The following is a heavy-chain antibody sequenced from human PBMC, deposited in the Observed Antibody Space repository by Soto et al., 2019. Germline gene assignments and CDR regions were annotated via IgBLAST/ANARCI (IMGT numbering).Heavy chain of an antibody. J-gene: IGHJ4*02. CDR1: GYTFTGYY. Sequence: ASVKVSCKASGYTFTGYYMHWVRQAPGQGLEWMGWINPNSGGTNYAQKFQGWVTMTRDTSISTAYMGLSRLRSDDTAVYYCAGGGSTTVTLTHNYYDSSGYPYYFDYWGQGTLVTVS. CDR3: AGGGSTTVTLTHNYYDSSGYPYYFDY. CDR2: INPNSGGT. V-gene: IGHV1-2*04. D-gene: IGHD3-22*01.